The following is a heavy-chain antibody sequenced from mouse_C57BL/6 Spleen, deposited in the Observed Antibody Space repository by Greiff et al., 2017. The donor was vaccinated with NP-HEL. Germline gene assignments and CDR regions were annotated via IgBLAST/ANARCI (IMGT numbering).Heavy chain of an antibody. CDR1: GYTFTSYW. CDR2: IYPSDSET. J-gene: IGHJ3*01. CDR3: ARRGDYDGYYGFAY. D-gene: IGHD2-3*01. Sequence: QVQLQQPGAELVRPGSSVKLSCKASGYTFTSYWMDWVKQRPGQGLEWIGNIYPSDSETHYNQKFKDKATLTVDKSSSTAYMQLSSLTSEDSAVYYCARRGDYDGYYGFAYWGQGTLVTVSA. V-gene: IGHV1-61*01.